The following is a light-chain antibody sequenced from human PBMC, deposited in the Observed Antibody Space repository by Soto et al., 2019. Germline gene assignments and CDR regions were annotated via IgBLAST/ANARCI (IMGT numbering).Light chain of an antibody. V-gene: IGKV1-5*03. CDR1: QNISSW. J-gene: IGKJ1*01. Sequence: MPMTKSPSTLSASVGARVTLTGLASQNISSWLAWYQQKPGKAPNLLIYQTSNLESGVPSRFSGRGSGTEFTLTISCLQSEDFATYYCQQYNSYPWTFGQGTNVDI. CDR3: QQYNSYPWT. CDR2: QTS.